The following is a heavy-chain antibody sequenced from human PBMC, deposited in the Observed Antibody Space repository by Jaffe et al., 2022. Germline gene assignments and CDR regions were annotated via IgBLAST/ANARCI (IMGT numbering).Heavy chain of an antibody. CDR2: IIPIFGTA. V-gene: IGHV1-69*01. CDR1: GGTFSSYA. J-gene: IGHJ5*02. CDR3: AISRANYDILTGYDGWFDP. Sequence: QVQLVQSGAEVKKPGSSVKVSCKASGGTFSSYAISWVRQAPGQGLEWMGGIIPIFGTANYAQKFQGRVTITADESTSTAYMELSSLRSEDTAVYYCAISRANYDILTGYDGWFDPWGQGTLVTVSS. D-gene: IGHD3-9*01.